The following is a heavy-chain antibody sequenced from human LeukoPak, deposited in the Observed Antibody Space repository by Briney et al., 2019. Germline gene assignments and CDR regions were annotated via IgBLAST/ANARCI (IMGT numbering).Heavy chain of an antibody. V-gene: IGHV3-30*04. CDR1: GFTFSSYA. CDR2: ISYDGSNK. CDR3: AREYDSRARFDS. J-gene: IGHJ4*02. D-gene: IGHD6-13*01. Sequence: PGGSLRLSCAASGFTFSSYAMHWVRQAPGKGLEWVAVISYDGSNKYYADSVKGRFTISRDNARTSVYLQMNSLRVEDTAIYYCAREYDSRARFDSWGQGTLVTVSS.